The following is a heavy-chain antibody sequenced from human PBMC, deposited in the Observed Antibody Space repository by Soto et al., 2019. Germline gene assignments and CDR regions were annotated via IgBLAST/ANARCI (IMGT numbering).Heavy chain of an antibody. Sequence: QVQLVQSGAEVKKPGSSVKVSCKASGGTFSSYAISWVRQAPGQGLEWMGGIIPIFGTANYAQKFQGRVTITADESTSTAYMELSSLRSEDTAVYYCASPLATETYSSGWSSIDYWGQGTLVTVSS. CDR1: GGTFSSYA. CDR3: ASPLATETYSSGWSSIDY. CDR2: IIPIFGTA. D-gene: IGHD6-19*01. V-gene: IGHV1-69*01. J-gene: IGHJ4*02.